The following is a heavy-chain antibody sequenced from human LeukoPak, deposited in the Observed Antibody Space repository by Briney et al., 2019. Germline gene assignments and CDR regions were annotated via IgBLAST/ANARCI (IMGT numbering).Heavy chain of an antibody. D-gene: IGHD2-21*02. CDR1: GFTFSSYG. CDR3: AKDYRADGDSWLCLDS. CDR2: IRYDGSNE. V-gene: IGHV3-30*02. Sequence: PGGSLRLSCVASGFTFSSYGMHWVRQAPGKGLEGVAFIRYDGSNEHFADSVKGRFTISRDNSANTLYLQMNSLRTEDTAVYFCAKDYRADGDSWLCLDSWGQGTLVTVSS. J-gene: IGHJ4*02.